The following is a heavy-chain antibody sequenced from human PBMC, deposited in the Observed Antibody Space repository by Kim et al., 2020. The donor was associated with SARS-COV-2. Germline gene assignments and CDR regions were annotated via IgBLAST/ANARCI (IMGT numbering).Heavy chain of an antibody. J-gene: IGHJ6*03. D-gene: IGHD2-2*01. V-gene: IGHV1-69*11. Sequence: SVTVSCKTSGGTFSRDAISWVRLAPGQGLEWMGWIFPLLGTTNYAQEFEDRVTITADESTTTAYIELSSLRSEDTAVYYCATLGPRDQDIVALPSSMFADAYYSYMDVWGKGTTVTVSS. CDR2: IFPLLGTT. CDR1: GGTFSRDA. CDR3: ATLGPRDQDIVALPSSMFADAYYSYMDV.